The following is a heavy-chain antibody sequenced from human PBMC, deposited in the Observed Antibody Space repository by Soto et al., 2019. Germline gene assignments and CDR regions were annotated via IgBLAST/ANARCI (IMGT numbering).Heavy chain of an antibody. V-gene: IGHV3-30-3*01. D-gene: IGHD6-6*01. CDR3: ARGRYSSSANWFDP. J-gene: IGHJ5*02. CDR1: GFTFSSYA. CDR2: ISYDGSNK. Sequence: QVQLVESGGGVVQPGRSLRLSCAASGFTFSSYAMHWVRQAPGKGLEWVAVISYDGSNKYYADSVKGRFTISRDNSKNTLYLQMNSLRAEDTAVYYCARGRYSSSANWFDPWGQGTLVTVSS.